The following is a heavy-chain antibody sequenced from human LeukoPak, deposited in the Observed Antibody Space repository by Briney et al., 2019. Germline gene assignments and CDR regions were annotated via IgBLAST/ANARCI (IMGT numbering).Heavy chain of an antibody. J-gene: IGHJ6*03. Sequence: SETLSLTCTVSGGSISSYYWSWIRQPAGKGLEWIGRIYTSGSTNYNPSLKSRVTMSVDTSKNQFSLKLSSVTAADTAVYYCAREYSSSWYGYYYYYMDVWGKGTTVTVSS. CDR3: AREYSSSWYGYYYYYMDV. V-gene: IGHV4-4*07. CDR1: GGSISSYY. CDR2: IYTSGST. D-gene: IGHD6-13*01.